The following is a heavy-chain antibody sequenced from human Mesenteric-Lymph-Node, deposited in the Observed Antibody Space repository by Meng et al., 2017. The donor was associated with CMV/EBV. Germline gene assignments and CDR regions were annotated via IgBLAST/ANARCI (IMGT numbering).Heavy chain of an antibody. J-gene: IGHJ4*02. CDR3: AKDGGDY. V-gene: IGHV1-46*01. D-gene: IGHD3-16*01. Sequence: SGKVSCKTSGYTFTRFNIHWVRQAPGQGLEWMGIIDPSDVSTIYAQKFQGRITMTSDTSTSTVYMELKSLRSEDTAVYYCAKDGGDYWGQGTLVTVSS. CDR2: IDPSDVST. CDR1: GYTFTRFN.